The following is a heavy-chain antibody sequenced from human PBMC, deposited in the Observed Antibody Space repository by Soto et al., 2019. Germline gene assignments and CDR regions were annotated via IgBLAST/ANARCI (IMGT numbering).Heavy chain of an antibody. Sequence: SETLSLTCTVSGGSITSSYWSWIRRPPGKGLEWIAYIYDTGISGYTPSTSYNPSLKSRVTMSVDTSKSQFSLKLTSATAADTAVYYCERGEEAFFYYGLDVWGQGITVTVSS. J-gene: IGHJ6*02. CDR3: ERGEEAFFYYGLDV. CDR1: GGSITSSY. CDR2: IYDTGISGYTPST. V-gene: IGHV4-59*01.